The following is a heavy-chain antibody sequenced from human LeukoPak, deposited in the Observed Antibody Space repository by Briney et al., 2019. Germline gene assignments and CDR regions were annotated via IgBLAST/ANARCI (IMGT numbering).Heavy chain of an antibody. CDR3: ARAVYSGYSSSWFFDY. J-gene: IGHJ4*02. V-gene: IGHV4-59*12. CDR1: GGSISSYY. CDR2: IYYSGST. D-gene: IGHD6-13*01. Sequence: PSETLSLTCTVSGGSISSYYWSWIRQPPGKGLEWIGYIYYSGSTNYNPSLKSRVTISVDKSKNQFSLKLSSVTAADTAVYYCARAVYSGYSSSWFFDYWGQGTLVTVSS.